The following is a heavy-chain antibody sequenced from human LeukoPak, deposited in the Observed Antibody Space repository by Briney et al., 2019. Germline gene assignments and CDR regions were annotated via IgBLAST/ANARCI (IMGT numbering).Heavy chain of an antibody. CDR2: ISSSGSTI. CDR3: ARERYSGYEDAFDI. Sequence: GGSLRLSCAASGFTFSSYEMNWVRQAPGKGLEWASYISSSGSTIYYADSVKGRFTISRDNAKNSLYLQMNSLRAEDTAVYYCARERYSGYEDAFDIWGQGTMVTVSS. V-gene: IGHV3-48*03. J-gene: IGHJ3*02. D-gene: IGHD5-12*01. CDR1: GFTFSSYE.